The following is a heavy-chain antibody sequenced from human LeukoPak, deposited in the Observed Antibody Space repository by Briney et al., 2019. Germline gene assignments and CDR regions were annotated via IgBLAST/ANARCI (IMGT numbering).Heavy chain of an antibody. J-gene: IGHJ4*02. CDR2: ILSDGSKE. D-gene: IGHD1-26*01. V-gene: IGHV3-30*02. CDR1: GFTFSSYG. CDR3: AKYRIGPLDY. Sequence: PGGSLRLSCAASGFTFSSYGMHWVRQAPGKGLEWVAVILSDGSKEFYTDSVKGRFTISRDNSKNTLYLQMNSLRAEDTAVYYCAKYRIGPLDYWGQGTLVTVSS.